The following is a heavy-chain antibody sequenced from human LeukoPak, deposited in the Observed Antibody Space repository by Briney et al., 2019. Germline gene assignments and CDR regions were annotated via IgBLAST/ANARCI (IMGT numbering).Heavy chain of an antibody. CDR2: SYTSGGT. CDR3: ARDLVVYDAFDI. J-gene: IGHJ3*02. CDR1: GGSISSYY. D-gene: IGHD2-15*01. V-gene: IGHV4-4*07. Sequence: SETLSLTCTAAGGSISSYYWSCIRQPAGKGLEWIGRSYTSGGTNYNPSLKTRVTIYVDTSKNQFSLKLRCVTAADTSVYYCARDLVVYDAFDIWGQGTMVTVSS.